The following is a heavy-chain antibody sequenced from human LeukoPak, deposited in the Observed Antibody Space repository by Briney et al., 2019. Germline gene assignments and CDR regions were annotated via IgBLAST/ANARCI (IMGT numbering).Heavy chain of an antibody. CDR2: ISSSSSTI. D-gene: IGHD2-2*02. J-gene: IGHJ1*01. V-gene: IGHV3-48*01. Sequence: GGSLRLSCAASGFTFSSYEMNWVRQAPGKGLEWVSYISSSSSTIYYADSVKGRFTISRDNAKNSLYLQMNSLRAEDTAIYYCATIPLKGSEYFPHWGQGTLVTVSS. CDR1: GFTFSSYE. CDR3: ATIPLKGSEYFPH.